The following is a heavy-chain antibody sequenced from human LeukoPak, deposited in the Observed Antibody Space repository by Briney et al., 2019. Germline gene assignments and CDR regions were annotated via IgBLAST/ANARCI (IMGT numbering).Heavy chain of an antibody. D-gene: IGHD2-15*01. V-gene: IGHV4-59*08. Sequence: SETLSLTCTVSGGSISSYYWSWIRQPPGKGLEWIGYIYYSGSTNYNPSLKSRVTISVDTSKNQFSLKLSSVTAADTAVYYCARLLGYCSSGSCYSHWFDPWGQGTLVTVSS. CDR3: ARLLGYCSSGSCYSHWFDP. J-gene: IGHJ5*02. CDR2: IYYSGST. CDR1: GGSISSYY.